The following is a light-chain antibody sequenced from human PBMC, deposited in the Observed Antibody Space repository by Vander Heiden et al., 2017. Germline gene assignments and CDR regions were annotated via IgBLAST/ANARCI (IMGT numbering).Light chain of an antibody. J-gene: IGKJ1*01. V-gene: IGKV1-5*01. CDR2: EAT. CDR3: HQRNNYSQT. CDR1: QSISSW. Sequence: DIQMTQTASAPSASVGDRVTITCRASQSISSWLAWYQQKPGKDPKLLIYEATSAESGVPSRFSGSGSGPEWTLTFSSRQPGDFSYCCGHQRNNYSQTFGQGTKVEIK.